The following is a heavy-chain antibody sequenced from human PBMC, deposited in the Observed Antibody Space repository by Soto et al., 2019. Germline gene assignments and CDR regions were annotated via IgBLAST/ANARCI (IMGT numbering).Heavy chain of an antibody. V-gene: IGHV3-33*01. CDR2: IWYDGSNK. CDR1: GFTFSSYG. J-gene: IGHJ4*02. Sequence: QVQLVESGGGVVQPGRSLRLSCAASGFTFSSYGMHWVRQAPGKGLEWVAVIWYDGSNKYYADSVKGRFTISRDNSKNTLYLQMNSLRAEDTAVYYCARTPKSSPYYFDYWVQGTLVTVSS. CDR3: ARTPKSSPYYFDY.